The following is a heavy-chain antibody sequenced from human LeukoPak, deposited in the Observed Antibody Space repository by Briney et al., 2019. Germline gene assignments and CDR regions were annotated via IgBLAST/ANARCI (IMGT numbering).Heavy chain of an antibody. CDR1: GFTFSSYW. CDR2: INSDGSST. CDR3: ARAGIAVAGFKDYYYYMDV. J-gene: IGHJ6*03. D-gene: IGHD6-19*01. Sequence: PGGSLRLSCAASGFTFSSYWMHWVRQAPGKGLVWVSRINSDGSSTSYADSVKGRFTISRDNAKNTLYLQMNSLRAEDTAVYCCARAGIAVAGFKDYYYYMDVWGKGTTVTVSS. V-gene: IGHV3-74*01.